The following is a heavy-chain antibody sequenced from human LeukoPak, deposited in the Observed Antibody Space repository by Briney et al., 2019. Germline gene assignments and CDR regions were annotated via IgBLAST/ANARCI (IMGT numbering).Heavy chain of an antibody. CDR1: GFTFSNYA. D-gene: IGHD7-27*01. V-gene: IGHV3-23*01. CDR2: ISVSSGDT. J-gene: IGHJ4*02. CDR3: ARRNWGAERLESHNFDY. Sequence: PGWSLRLSCAASGFTFSNYAMNWVRQAPGKGLEWVSTISVSSGDTYYADSVKGRFSIYRDNSKNTLHLQMNSLRAEDTAVYYCARRNWGAERLESHNFDYWGQGTLVTVSS.